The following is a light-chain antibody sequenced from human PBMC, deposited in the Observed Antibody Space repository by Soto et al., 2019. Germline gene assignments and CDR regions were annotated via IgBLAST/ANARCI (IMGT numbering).Light chain of an antibody. Sequence: QSSLTQPASVSGSPGQSITISCTGTSSDVGGYNYVSWYQQHPGKAPKLMIYEVSNRPSGFSNRFSGSKSGNTASLTISGLQAEDEADYYCISYTSSGTLVFGIGTKVTVL. CDR2: EVS. J-gene: IGLJ1*01. CDR3: ISYTSSGTLV. V-gene: IGLV2-14*01. CDR1: SSDVGGYNY.